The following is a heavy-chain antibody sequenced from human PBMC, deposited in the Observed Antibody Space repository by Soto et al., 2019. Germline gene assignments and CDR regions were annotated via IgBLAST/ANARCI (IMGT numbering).Heavy chain of an antibody. CDR3: ARGCSSGYRIDY. J-gene: IGHJ4*02. CDR1: GFSFSSYW. V-gene: IGHV3-74*01. CDR2: INSDGSRP. Sequence: EVRLVESGGGLVQPGGSLRLSCAASGFSFSSYWMHWVRQAPGKGLVWVSRINSDGSRPSYADSVKGRFTISRDNAKNTLYLQMNSLRAEDTAVYFCARGCSSGYRIDYWGQGTLVTVTS. D-gene: IGHD5-18*01.